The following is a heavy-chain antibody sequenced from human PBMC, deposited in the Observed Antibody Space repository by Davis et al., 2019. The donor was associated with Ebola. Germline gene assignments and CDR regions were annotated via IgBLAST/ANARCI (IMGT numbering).Heavy chain of an antibody. CDR3: ARGHSSGWYTRLKNNYFDY. CDR2: INHSGST. Sequence: MPSETLSLTCAVYGGSFSGYYWSWIRQPPGKGLEWIGEINHSGSTNYNPSLKSRVTISIDTSKNQFSLKLSSVTAADTAVYYCARGHSSGWYTRLKNNYFDYWGQGTLVTVSS. V-gene: IGHV4-34*01. D-gene: IGHD6-19*01. CDR1: GGSFSGYY. J-gene: IGHJ4*02.